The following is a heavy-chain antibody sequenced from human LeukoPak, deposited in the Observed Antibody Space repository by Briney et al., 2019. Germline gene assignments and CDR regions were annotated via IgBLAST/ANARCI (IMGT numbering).Heavy chain of an antibody. CDR2: ITGGRST. V-gene: IGHV3-23*01. J-gene: IGHJ6*03. CDR3: ARDSSSWYLPNYYYMDV. Sequence: GGSLRLSCAASGSTFSNYAMSWVRQAPGKGLEWISGITGGRSTYYADSVKGRFTISRDNAKNSLYLQMNSLRAEDTAVYYCARDSSSWYLPNYYYMDVWGKGTTVTVSS. CDR1: GSTFSNYA. D-gene: IGHD6-13*01.